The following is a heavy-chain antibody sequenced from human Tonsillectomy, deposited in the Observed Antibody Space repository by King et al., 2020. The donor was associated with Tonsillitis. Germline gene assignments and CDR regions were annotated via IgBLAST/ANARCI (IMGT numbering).Heavy chain of an antibody. D-gene: IGHD2-2*02. Sequence: VQLVESGGGLVKPGGSLRLSCAASGFTFSNAWMSWVRQAPGKGLEWVGRIKSKTDGGTTDYAAPVKGRFTISREDSKNTLYLQMNSLKTEDTAVYYCTTRGKIGYCSSTSCYTDYWGQGTLVTVSS. CDR3: TTRGKIGYCSSTSCYTDY. CDR2: IKSKTDGGTT. J-gene: IGHJ4*02. V-gene: IGHV3-15*01. CDR1: GFTFSNAW.